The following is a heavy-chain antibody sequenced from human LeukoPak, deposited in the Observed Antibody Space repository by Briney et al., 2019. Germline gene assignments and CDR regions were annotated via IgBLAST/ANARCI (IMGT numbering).Heavy chain of an antibody. V-gene: IGHV3-43D*03. D-gene: IGHD3-9*01. CDR1: GFPFDDYG. CDR2: ISWHGETT. J-gene: IGHJ4*02. Sequence: GGSLRISCAASGFPFDDYGMLWVRQAPGKGLEWVSFISWHGETTYYSDSVKGRFTISRDSSKNSLYLQMNSLRAEDMALYYCAKGPDYDILTPIDYWGQGTLVTVSS. CDR3: AKGPDYDILTPIDY.